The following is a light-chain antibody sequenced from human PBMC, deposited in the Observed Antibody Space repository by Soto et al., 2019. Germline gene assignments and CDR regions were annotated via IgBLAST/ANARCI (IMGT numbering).Light chain of an antibody. Sequence: DIVMTHSPASLAVSLGERATINCKSSQSVLYSSNNKNYLAWYQQKPGQAPRLLIYGASSRATGIPDRFSGSGSGTDFTLTISRLEPEDFAVYYCQHYGTSPSTFGRGTKVDIK. J-gene: IGKJ1*01. CDR3: QHYGTSPST. CDR2: GAS. CDR1: QSVLYSSNNKNY. V-gene: IGKV4-1*01.